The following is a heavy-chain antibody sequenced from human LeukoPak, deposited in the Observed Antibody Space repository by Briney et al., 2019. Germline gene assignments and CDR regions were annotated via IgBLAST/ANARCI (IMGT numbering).Heavy chain of an antibody. CDR3: AELGITMIGGV. CDR1: GFTFSSHW. V-gene: IGHV3-7*01. D-gene: IGHD3-10*02. J-gene: IGHJ6*04. CDR2: TNQDGSEK. Sequence: PGGSLRLSCAASGFTFSSHWMSWVRQAPGKGLEWVANTNQDGSEKYYVDSAKGRFTISRDNAKNSLYLQMNGLRAEDTAVYYCAELGITMIGGVWGKGTTVTISS.